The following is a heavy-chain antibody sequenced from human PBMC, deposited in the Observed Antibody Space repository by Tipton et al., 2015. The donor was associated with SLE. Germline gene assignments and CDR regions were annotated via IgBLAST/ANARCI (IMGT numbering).Heavy chain of an antibody. CDR2: INAGNGNT. D-gene: IGHD3-22*01. CDR3: ARDWDYYDSSGWLAY. V-gene: IGHV1-3*01. CDR1: GYTFTGYA. J-gene: IGHJ4*02. Sequence: QSGPEVKKPGASVKVSCKASGYTFTGYAIHWVRQAPGQRLEWMGWINAGNGNTKYSQKFQGRVTMTRDTSISTAYMELSRLRSDDTAVYYCARDWDYYDSSGWLAYWGQGTLVTVSS.